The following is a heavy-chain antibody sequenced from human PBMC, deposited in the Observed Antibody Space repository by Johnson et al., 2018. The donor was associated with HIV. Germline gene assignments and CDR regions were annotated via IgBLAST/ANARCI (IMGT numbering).Heavy chain of an antibody. CDR3: AIPLGVPTDDDAFDI. D-gene: IGHD2-2*01. V-gene: IGHV3-30*02. J-gene: IGHJ3*02. CDR2: IRYDGSNK. CDR1: GFTFNSYG. Sequence: VQLVESGGRVVQPGRSLRLSCAASGFTFNSYGMHWVRQAPGKGLEWVAFIRYDGSNKYYAKTVRGRFTISRDNSKNTLYLQMNSLRVEDTAVYYCAIPLGVPTDDDAFDIWGQGTMVTVSS.